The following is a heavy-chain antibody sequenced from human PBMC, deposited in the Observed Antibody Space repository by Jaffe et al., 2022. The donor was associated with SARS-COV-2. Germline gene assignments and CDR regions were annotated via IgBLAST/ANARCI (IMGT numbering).Heavy chain of an antibody. CDR3: AYSYGVT. D-gene: IGHD3-16*01. CDR2: IYYTGIT. Sequence: QVQLQESGPGLVKPSETLSLTCTVSGGSIRTYYWSWIRQPPGKGLEWIAYIYYTGITNYNPSLKSRVTVSVDTSKSQFSLKLSSVTAADTAVYYCAYSYGVTWGQGTLVTVSS. J-gene: IGHJ5*02. CDR1: GGSIRTYY. V-gene: IGHV4-59*01.